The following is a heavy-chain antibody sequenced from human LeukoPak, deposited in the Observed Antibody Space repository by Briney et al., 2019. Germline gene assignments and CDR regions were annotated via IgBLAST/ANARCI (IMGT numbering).Heavy chain of an antibody. J-gene: IGHJ4*02. D-gene: IGHD3-22*01. CDR3: ARGSGEDTMIVVPNRVDY. CDR1: GYTFTGYY. V-gene: IGHV1-2*02. CDR2: INPNSGGT. Sequence: GASVKVSCKASGYTFTGYYMHWVRQAPGQGLEWMGWINPNSGGTNYAQKFQGRVTMTRDTSISTAYMELSRLRSDDTAVYYCARGSGEDTMIVVPNRVDYWGQGTLVTVSS.